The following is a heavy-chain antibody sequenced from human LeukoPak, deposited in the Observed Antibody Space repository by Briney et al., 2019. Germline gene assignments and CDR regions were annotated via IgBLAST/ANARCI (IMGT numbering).Heavy chain of an antibody. Sequence: SQTLSLICAISGDSVSSNSAAWNWIRQSPSRGLEWLGRTYYRSKWYNDYAVSVKSRITINPDTSKNQFSLQLNSVTPEDTAVYYCARGQAVVPAAIDWFDPWGQGTLVTVSS. CDR1: GDSVSSNSAA. CDR2: TYYRSKWYN. J-gene: IGHJ5*02. V-gene: IGHV6-1*01. CDR3: ARGQAVVPAAIDWFDP. D-gene: IGHD2-2*01.